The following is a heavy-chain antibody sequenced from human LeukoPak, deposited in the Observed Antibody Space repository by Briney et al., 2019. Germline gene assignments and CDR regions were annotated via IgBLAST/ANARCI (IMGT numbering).Heavy chain of an antibody. CDR2: ISYDGSNK. Sequence: GGSLRLSCAASGFTFSSYGMHWVRQAPGKGLEWVAVISYDGSNKYYADSVKGRFTISRDNSKNTLYLQMNSLRAEDTAVYYCAKDLATVADYGGNLLGAFDIWGQGTMVTVSS. CDR1: GFTFSSYG. D-gene: IGHD4-23*01. J-gene: IGHJ3*02. CDR3: AKDLATVADYGGNLLGAFDI. V-gene: IGHV3-30*18.